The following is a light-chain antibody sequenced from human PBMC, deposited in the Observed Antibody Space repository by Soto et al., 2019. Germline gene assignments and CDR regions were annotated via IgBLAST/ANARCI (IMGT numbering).Light chain of an antibody. CDR3: HQYNSYPWT. Sequence: DIQMTQSPSTLSASVGDRVTITCRASQSISSWLAWYQQKPGKAPKLLIYKASSLESGAPSRFSGSGSGTEFTLTISSLQPDDFAAYYCHQYNSYPWTFGQGTKVEIK. J-gene: IGKJ1*01. CDR1: QSISSW. V-gene: IGKV1-5*03. CDR2: KAS.